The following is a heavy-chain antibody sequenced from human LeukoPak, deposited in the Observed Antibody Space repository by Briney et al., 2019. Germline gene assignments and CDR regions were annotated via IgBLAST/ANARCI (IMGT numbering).Heavy chain of an antibody. D-gene: IGHD1-1*01. CDR3: TSGLSVRRSNNTPVDY. Sequence: GGSLRLSCTASGFTFSGSAMHWVRQASGKGLEWVGRIRSKSNSYATVYAASVKGRFTISRDDSKNTAYLQMNSLKTEDTAVYYCTSGLSVRRSNNTPVDYWGQGTLVTVSS. J-gene: IGHJ4*02. CDR2: IRSKSNSYAT. V-gene: IGHV3-73*01. CDR1: GFTFSGSA.